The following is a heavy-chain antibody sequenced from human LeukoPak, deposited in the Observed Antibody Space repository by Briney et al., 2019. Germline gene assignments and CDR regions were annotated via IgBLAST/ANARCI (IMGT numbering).Heavy chain of an antibody. J-gene: IGHJ4*02. Sequence: GGSLRLSCATSGFTFRNYGLSWVRQAPGKGLEWVSAISGSGGTSYYADSVKGRFTVSKDNSKNTLYLQMNSPRAEDTAVYYCAKDYYYDSNHFDYWGQGTLVTVSS. D-gene: IGHD3-22*01. CDR2: ISGSGGTS. CDR3: AKDYYYDSNHFDY. CDR1: GFTFRNYG. V-gene: IGHV3-23*01.